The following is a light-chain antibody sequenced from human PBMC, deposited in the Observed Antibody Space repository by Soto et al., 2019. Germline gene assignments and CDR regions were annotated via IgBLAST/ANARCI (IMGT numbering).Light chain of an antibody. Sequence: EIMMTQSPATLSLSPGERATLSCRASQSVRNNLAWYQQKPGQAPRLLIYYASTRATGIPARVSGSGAGTEFTLPISSLQSEDSALYYCQQYNNWPPITFGQGTRLEIK. V-gene: IGKV3-15*01. CDR3: QQYNNWPPIT. CDR1: QSVRNN. J-gene: IGKJ5*01. CDR2: YAS.